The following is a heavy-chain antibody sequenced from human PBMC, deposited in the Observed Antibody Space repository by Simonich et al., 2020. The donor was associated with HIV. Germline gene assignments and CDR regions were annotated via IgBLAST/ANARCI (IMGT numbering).Heavy chain of an antibody. CDR2: ISYDGSNK. CDR3: ASGGSISSVWADDY. Sequence: QVQLVESGGGVVQPGRSLRLSCAASGFTFSSYAMHWVRQAPGKGLEWVAVISYDGSNKYYADSVKGRVTNSRDNSKNTLYLQMNSLRAEDTAVYYCASGGSISSVWADDYWGQGTLVTVSS. CDR1: GFTFSSYA. V-gene: IGHV3-30*07. J-gene: IGHJ4*02. D-gene: IGHD3-16*01.